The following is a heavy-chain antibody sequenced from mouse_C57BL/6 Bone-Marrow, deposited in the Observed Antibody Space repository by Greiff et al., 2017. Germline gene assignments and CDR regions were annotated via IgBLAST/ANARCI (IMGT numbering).Heavy chain of an antibody. CDR1: GFTFSDYY. V-gene: IGHV5-12*01. CDR2: ISNGGGSN. D-gene: IGHD2-3*01. Sequence: EVKLMESGGGFVQPAGSLKLSCAASGFTFSDYYMYWVRQTPEKRLEWVAYISNGGGSNYYPDTVKGRFTISRDNAKNTLYLKMRRLNAEDTAMYYCSRHRDDGYFDWFAYWGQGTLGTVSS. CDR3: SRHRDDGYFDWFAY. J-gene: IGHJ3*01.